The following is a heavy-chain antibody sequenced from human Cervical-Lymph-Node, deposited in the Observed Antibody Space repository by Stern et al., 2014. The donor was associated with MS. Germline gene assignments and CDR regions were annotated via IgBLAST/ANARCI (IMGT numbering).Heavy chain of an antibody. V-gene: IGHV3-9*01. CDR3: AKERRGYDFAFDI. Sequence: EVQLVESGGDLVQPGRSLRLSCAASGFTFEDYAMHWVRQAPGKGLEWVSVISWNSDTIAYADSVKGRFTISRDKAKNSLYLQMNSLRVEDTAMYYCAKERRGYDFAFDIWGQGTVVTVSS. J-gene: IGHJ3*02. D-gene: IGHD5-12*01. CDR1: GFTFEDYA. CDR2: ISWNSDTI.